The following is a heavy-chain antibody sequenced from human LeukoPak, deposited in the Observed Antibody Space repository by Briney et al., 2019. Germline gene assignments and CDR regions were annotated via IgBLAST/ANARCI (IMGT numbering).Heavy chain of an antibody. V-gene: IGHV3-74*03. J-gene: IGHJ4*02. D-gene: IGHD7-27*01. CDR1: GFSFSSYW. Sequence: GGSLRLSYAASGFSFSSYWMHWVRQAPGKGLVWVSRISSDGSSTTYADSVKGRFTISRDNAKNTVYLQMNSLRAEDTAVYYCARDIALGRIEYWGQGTLVTVSA. CDR3: ARDIALGRIEY. CDR2: ISSDGSST.